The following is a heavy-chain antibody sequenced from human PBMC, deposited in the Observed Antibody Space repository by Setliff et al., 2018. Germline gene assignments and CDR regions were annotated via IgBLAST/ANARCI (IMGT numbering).Heavy chain of an antibody. J-gene: IGHJ4*02. V-gene: IGHV4-39*07. CDR3: ARQPSSGSYYNPRPYYFDF. Sequence: PSETLSLTCTVSGGSIRSSTHYWGWIRQPPGKGLEWIGTIYYSGNTNYNPSLKSRVTMSVDTSKDQFSLNLRSVTAADTAVYYCARQPSSGSYYNPRPYYFDFWGQGTLVTVSS. CDR1: GGSIRSSTHY. CDR2: IYYSGNT. D-gene: IGHD3-10*01.